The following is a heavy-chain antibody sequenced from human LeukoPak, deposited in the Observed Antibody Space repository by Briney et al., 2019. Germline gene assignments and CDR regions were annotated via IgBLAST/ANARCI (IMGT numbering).Heavy chain of an antibody. CDR3: ARDYYDSSGFHLYACDV. D-gene: IGHD3-22*01. CDR2: ISAYNGNT. Sequence: ASVKVSCKASGYTFTSYGISWVRQAPGQGLEWMGWISAYNGNTNYAQKLQGRVTMTTDTSTSTAYMELRSLRSDDTAVYYCARDYYDSSGFHLYACDVWGQGTLVTVSS. CDR1: GYTFTSYG. J-gene: IGHJ3*01. V-gene: IGHV1-18*01.